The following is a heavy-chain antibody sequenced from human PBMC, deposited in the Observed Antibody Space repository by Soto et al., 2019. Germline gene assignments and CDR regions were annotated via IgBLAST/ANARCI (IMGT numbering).Heavy chain of an antibody. Sequence: ASVKVSCKASGYTFTKYGISWVRQAPGQGLEWLGWISGYNGNTNYAQKYQGRITMTIDTSTTTAYMELGSLTSDDTAVYYCALRSMAVVPEYWGQGTLVTAPQ. CDR1: GYTFTKYG. CDR2: ISGYNGNT. D-gene: IGHD3-22*01. CDR3: ALRSMAVVPEY. V-gene: IGHV1-18*01. J-gene: IGHJ4*02.